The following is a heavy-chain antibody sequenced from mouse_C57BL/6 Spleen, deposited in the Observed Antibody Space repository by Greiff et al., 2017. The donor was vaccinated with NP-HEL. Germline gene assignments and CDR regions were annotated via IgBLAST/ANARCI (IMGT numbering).Heavy chain of an antibody. Sequence: EVHLVESGGGLVKPGGSLKLSCAASGFTFSDYGMHWVRQAPEKGLEWVAYISSGSSTIYYADTVKGRFTISRDNAKNTLFLQMTSLRSEDTAMYYCASPDYYGSSWFAYWGQGTLVTVSA. CDR2: ISSGSSTI. J-gene: IGHJ3*01. V-gene: IGHV5-17*01. CDR1: GFTFSDYG. CDR3: ASPDYYGSSWFAY. D-gene: IGHD1-1*01.